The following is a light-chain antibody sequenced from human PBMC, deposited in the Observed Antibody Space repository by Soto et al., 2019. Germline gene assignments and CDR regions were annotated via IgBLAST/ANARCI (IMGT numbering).Light chain of an antibody. CDR2: KAS. J-gene: IGKJ1*01. CDR3: QQYHSFPRT. Sequence: DIQMTQSPSTLSASIGDRVTVTCRASQSINSWLAWYQQKPGKAPELLIYKASDLQGGVPSRFSGSGSGTEFTLTISSLQPHDFATYYYQQYHSFPRTFGPGTKVDI. CDR1: QSINSW. V-gene: IGKV1-5*03.